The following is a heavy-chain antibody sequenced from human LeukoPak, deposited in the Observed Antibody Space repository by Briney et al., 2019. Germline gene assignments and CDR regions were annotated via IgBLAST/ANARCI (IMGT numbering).Heavy chain of an antibody. D-gene: IGHD3-10*01. CDR3: ARADVLLWFGELLSNGMDV. V-gene: IGHV1-18*01. J-gene: IGHJ6*02. Sequence: ASVKVSCKASGYTFTSYGISWVRQAPGQGLEWMGWISAYNGNTNYAQKLQGRVTMTTDTSTSTAYMELRSLRSDDTAVYYCARADVLLWFGELLSNGMDVWGQGTTVPVSS. CDR1: GYTFTSYG. CDR2: ISAYNGNT.